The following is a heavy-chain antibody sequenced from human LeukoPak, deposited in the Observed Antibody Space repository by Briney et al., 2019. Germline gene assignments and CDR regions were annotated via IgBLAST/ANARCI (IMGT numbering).Heavy chain of an antibody. CDR3: ASDYDSSGYYYF. CDR1: GGSFSGYY. D-gene: IGHD3-22*01. Sequence: PSETLSLTCAVYGGSFSGYYWSWIRQPPGKGLEWIGYIFSGRSTNYNPSLKSRVTISIDTSKNQFSLSLTSVTAADTAIYYCASDYDSSGYYYFWGQGTLVTVSS. J-gene: IGHJ4*02. V-gene: IGHV4-59*01. CDR2: IFSGRST.